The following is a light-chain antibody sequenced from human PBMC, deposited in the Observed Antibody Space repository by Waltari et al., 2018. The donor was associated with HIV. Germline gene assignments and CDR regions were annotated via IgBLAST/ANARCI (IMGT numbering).Light chain of an antibody. J-gene: IGKJ1*01. CDR2: WAS. V-gene: IGKV4-1*01. CDR1: QSVLYNSNSKNY. Sequence: DIVLTQSPDSRAVSLGERATINCKASQSVLYNSNSKNYLSWYQQRPGQPPKLLIYWASTRESGVPDRFSGSASGTDFTLTISGLQAEDVAVYYCHQYYTTPWAFGQGTKVEIK. CDR3: HQYYTTPWA.